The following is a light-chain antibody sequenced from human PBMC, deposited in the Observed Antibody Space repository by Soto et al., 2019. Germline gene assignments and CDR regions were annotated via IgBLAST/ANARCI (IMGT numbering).Light chain of an antibody. V-gene: IGKV1-39*01. CDR3: PQNYSSPRT. CDR1: QGISRY. CDR2: AAS. J-gene: IGKJ1*01. Sequence: DLQMTQSPSSLSASVVDRVTITCRASQGISRYLNWYQLKPGKAPKLLIYAASSLHSGVPSRFSGSGSGTDFTLTISSLQPEDFTTDHCPQNYSSPRTFGQGTKVEIK.